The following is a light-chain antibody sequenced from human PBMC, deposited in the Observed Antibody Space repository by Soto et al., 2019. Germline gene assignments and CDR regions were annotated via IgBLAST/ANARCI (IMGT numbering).Light chain of an antibody. V-gene: IGKV3-15*01. CDR2: DAS. CDR1: QIVNTN. CDR3: QQSDSTPRT. Sequence: EIVMTQSPATLSVSAGESATLSCMASQIVNTNLAWYQQRPGQAPRLLIYDASTRATGIAARFRGSGSGTDFTLTISSLQIEDFATYYCQQSDSTPRTFGQGTKVDIK. J-gene: IGKJ1*01.